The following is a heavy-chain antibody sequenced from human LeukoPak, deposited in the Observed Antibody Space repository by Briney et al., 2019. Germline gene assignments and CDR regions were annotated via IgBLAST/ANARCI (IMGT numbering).Heavy chain of an antibody. CDR1: GFTFSTYG. CDR3: AKDRGRSSLDFDY. V-gene: IGHV3-30*02. CDR2: IRYDGSNK. Sequence: PGWSLRLSCAASGFTFSTYGMHWVRQAPGKGLEWVAFIRYDGSNKYYADSVKGRFTISRDNSKNTLYLQMNSLRAEDTAVYYCAKDRGRSSLDFDYWGQGTLVTVSS. D-gene: IGHD6-6*01. J-gene: IGHJ4*02.